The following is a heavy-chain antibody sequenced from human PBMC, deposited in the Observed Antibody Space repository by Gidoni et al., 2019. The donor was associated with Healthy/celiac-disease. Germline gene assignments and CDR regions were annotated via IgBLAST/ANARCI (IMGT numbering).Heavy chain of an antibody. CDR3: ARDSEGKYYYYGMDV. V-gene: IGHV1-69*01. Sequence: GSSVKVSCTASGGTFSSYAISWVRQAPGQGLEWMGGIIPIFGTANYAQKFQGRVTITADESTSTAYMELSSLRSEDTAVYYCARDSEGKYYYYGMDVWGQGTTVTVSS. CDR2: IIPIFGTA. D-gene: IGHD1-26*01. J-gene: IGHJ6*02. CDR1: GGTFSSYA.